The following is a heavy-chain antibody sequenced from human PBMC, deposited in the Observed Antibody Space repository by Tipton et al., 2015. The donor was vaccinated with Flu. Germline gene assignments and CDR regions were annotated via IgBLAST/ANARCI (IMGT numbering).Heavy chain of an antibody. CDR2: IGSAGDT. CDR3: ARGPLPDSNWYNGMDV. V-gene: IGHV3-13*01. CDR1: GFTFSTYD. J-gene: IGHJ6*02. Sequence: GSLRLSCAASGFTFSTYDIHWVRQVTGKGLEWVSAIGSAGDTYYSDSVKGRFTISRDNVRNSPYLQMNNLRVGDTAVYYCARGPLPDSNWYNGMDVWGQGTTVTVSS. D-gene: IGHD6-13*01.